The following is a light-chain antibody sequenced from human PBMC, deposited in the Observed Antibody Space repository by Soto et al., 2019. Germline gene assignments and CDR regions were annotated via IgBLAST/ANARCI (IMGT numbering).Light chain of an antibody. J-gene: IGLJ1*01. V-gene: IGLV2-14*01. CDR2: DVG. CDR3: SSFSSSTTRV. Sequence: HSALTQPASVSGSPGQSITISCTGTSSDVGDFNYVSWYQQHPGKAPKLMIYDVGNRPSGVSIRFSGSKSGSTASLTISGLQAEDEADYYCSSFSSSTTRVFGTGTKLTVL. CDR1: SSDVGDFNY.